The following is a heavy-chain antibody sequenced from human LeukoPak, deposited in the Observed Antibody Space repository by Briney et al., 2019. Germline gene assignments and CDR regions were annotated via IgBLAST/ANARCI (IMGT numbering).Heavy chain of an antibody. Sequence: GGSLRLSCAASGFTFSSYSMNWVRQAPGKGLEWVSSISSRSTYIYYADSLKGRFTISRDNAKNSLYLQMNILRAEDTAVYYCAARDSYGSGSYPIAYWGQGTLVTVSS. D-gene: IGHD3-10*01. V-gene: IGHV3-21*01. CDR2: ISSRSTYI. J-gene: IGHJ4*02. CDR3: AARDSYGSGSYPIAY. CDR1: GFTFSSYS.